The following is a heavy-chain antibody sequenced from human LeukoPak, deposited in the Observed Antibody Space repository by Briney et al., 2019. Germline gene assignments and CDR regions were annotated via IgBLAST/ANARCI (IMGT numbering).Heavy chain of an antibody. Sequence: SETLSLTCTVSGGSISSGSYYWSGIRQPAGKGLGLIGRIYTSGSTNYNPSLKSRVTISVDTSKNQFSLKLSSVTTADTAVYYCARVSDYVWGSYRSDIWGQGTMVTVSS. CDR2: IYTSGST. V-gene: IGHV4-61*02. J-gene: IGHJ3*02. CDR1: GGSISSGSYY. CDR3: ARVSDYVWGSYRSDI. D-gene: IGHD3-16*02.